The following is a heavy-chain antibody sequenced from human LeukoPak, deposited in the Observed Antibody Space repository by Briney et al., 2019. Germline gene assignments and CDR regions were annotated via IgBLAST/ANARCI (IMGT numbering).Heavy chain of an antibody. CDR2: IYYSGST. J-gene: IGHJ3*02. D-gene: IGHD3-22*01. CDR1: GGSISSYY. Sequence: SETLSLTCTVSGGSISSYYWSWIRQPPGKGLKWIGYIYYSGSTNYNPSLKSRVTISVDTSKNQFSLKLSSVTAADTAVYYCATTYYYDSSGYYRGAFDIWGQGTMVTVSS. CDR3: ATTYYYDSSGYYRGAFDI. V-gene: IGHV4-59*01.